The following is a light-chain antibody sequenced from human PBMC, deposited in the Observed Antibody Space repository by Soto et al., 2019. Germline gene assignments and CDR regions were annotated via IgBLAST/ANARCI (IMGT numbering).Light chain of an antibody. CDR3: SLYTSSSTFV. CDR2: EVS. CDR1: RSDVGSHNR. Sequence: QSDLTQPPSVSGSPGQSVTISGTGTRSDVGSHNRVSWYQQPPGTAPKLMIYEVSNRPSGVPDRFSGSKSGNTASLTISGLQAEDEADYYCSLYTSSSTFVFGTGTKVTVL. J-gene: IGLJ1*01. V-gene: IGLV2-18*01.